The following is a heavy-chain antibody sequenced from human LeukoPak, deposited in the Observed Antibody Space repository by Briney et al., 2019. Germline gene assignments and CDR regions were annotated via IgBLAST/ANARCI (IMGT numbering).Heavy chain of an antibody. CDR3: ARDIVVVPAILGLGGMDV. D-gene: IGHD2-2*01. CDR2: INPSGGST. CDR1: GFTFSSYG. V-gene: IGHV1-46*01. Sequence: GGSLRLSCAASGFTFSSYGMHWVRQAPGQGLEWMGIINPSGGSTSYAQKFQGRVTMTRDTSTSTVYMELSSLRSEDTAVYYCARDIVVVPAILGLGGMDVWGQGTTVTVSS. J-gene: IGHJ6*02.